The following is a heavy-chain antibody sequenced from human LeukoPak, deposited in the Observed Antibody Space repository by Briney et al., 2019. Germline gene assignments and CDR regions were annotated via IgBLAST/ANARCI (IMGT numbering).Heavy chain of an antibody. Sequence: PLETLSLTCTVSGGSLSGHCWSWIRHPPGKRLEWIGYVSYTGRTKYNPSLQSRVTISIDTSKSQFSLKLTSVTSADTAVYSCARLLDNDISGDPDTFDVWGQGTTVIVSS. J-gene: IGHJ3*01. D-gene: IGHD3-22*01. CDR2: VSYTGRT. CDR1: GGSLSGHC. V-gene: IGHV4-59*11. CDR3: ARLLDNDISGDPDTFDV.